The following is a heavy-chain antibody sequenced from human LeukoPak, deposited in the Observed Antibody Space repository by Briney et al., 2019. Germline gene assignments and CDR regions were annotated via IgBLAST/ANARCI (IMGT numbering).Heavy chain of an antibody. J-gene: IGHJ4*02. CDR1: GYTFTGYY. CDR2: INPNSGGT. D-gene: IGHD2-15*01. CDR3: ARFPLHSGQLLHN. V-gene: IGHV1-2*02. Sequence: ASVKVSCKASGYTFTGYYMHWVRQAPGQGLEWMGWINPNSGGTNYAQKFQGRVTMTRDTSISTAYMELSRLRSDDTAVYYCARFPLHSGQLLHNWGQGTLVTVSS.